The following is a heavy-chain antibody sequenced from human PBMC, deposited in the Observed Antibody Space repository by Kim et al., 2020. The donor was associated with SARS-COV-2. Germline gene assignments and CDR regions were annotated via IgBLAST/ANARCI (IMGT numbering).Heavy chain of an antibody. D-gene: IGHD6-13*01. V-gene: IGHV3-23*01. CDR1: GFTFSSYA. Sequence: GGSLRLSCAASGFTFSSYAMSWVRQAPGKGLEWVSAISGSGGSTYYADSVKGRFTISRDNSKNTLYLQMNSLRAEDTAVYYCAKHPYYSSSWQIFSDYYYGMDVWGQGTTVTVSS. J-gene: IGHJ6*02. CDR3: AKHPYYSSSWQIFSDYYYGMDV. CDR2: ISGSGGST.